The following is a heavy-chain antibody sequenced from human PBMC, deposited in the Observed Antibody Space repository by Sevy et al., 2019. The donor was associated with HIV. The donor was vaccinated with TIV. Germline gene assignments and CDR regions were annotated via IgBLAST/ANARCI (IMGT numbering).Heavy chain of an antibody. D-gene: IGHD6-13*01. V-gene: IGHV3-30*18. J-gene: IGHJ6*02. CDR2: ISYDGSNK. CDR1: GFTFSSYG. CDR3: AKDAYSSSWYGLYYYYYGMDV. Sequence: GGSLRLSCAASGFTFSSYGMHWVCQAPGKGLEWVAVISYDGSNKYYADSVKGRFTISRDNSKNTLYLQMNSLRAEDTAVYYCAKDAYSSSWYGLYYYYYGMDVWGQGTTVTVSS.